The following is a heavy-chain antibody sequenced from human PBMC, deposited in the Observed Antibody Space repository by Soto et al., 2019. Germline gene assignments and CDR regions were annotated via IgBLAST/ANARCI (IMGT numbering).Heavy chain of an antibody. Sequence: PSQTLSLTCAISGDSVSSNSAAWNWIRQSPSRGLEWLGRTYYRSKWYNDYAVSVKSRITINPDTSKNQFSLQLNSVTPEDTAVYYCARGPLGGYCSGGSCSNWFDPWGQGTLVTVSS. J-gene: IGHJ5*02. V-gene: IGHV6-1*01. CDR1: GDSVSSNSAA. CDR3: ARGPLGGYCSGGSCSNWFDP. CDR2: TYYRSKWYN. D-gene: IGHD2-15*01.